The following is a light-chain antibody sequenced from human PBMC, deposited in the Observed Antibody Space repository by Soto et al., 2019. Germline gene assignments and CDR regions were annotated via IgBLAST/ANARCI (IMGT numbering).Light chain of an antibody. CDR3: SAWDVRLSVV. J-gene: IGLJ3*02. CDR1: RTNIGTNY. Sequence: QAVVTQPPSASGTPGQTVTISCSGSRTNIGTNYVYWYQQFPGTAPKLLIFANDKRPSGVPERFSASKSGTSASLAISGLRSEDEAEYFCSAWDVRLSVVFGGGTKLTVL. V-gene: IGLV1-47*02. CDR2: AND.